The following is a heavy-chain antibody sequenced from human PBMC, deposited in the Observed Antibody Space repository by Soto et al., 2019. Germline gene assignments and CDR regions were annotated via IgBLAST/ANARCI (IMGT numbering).Heavy chain of an antibody. CDR1: GYSFTNYG. CDR3: ARDGSYDSSGHWVADSVFEF. V-gene: IGHV1-18*01. CDR2: ISTLNGNT. J-gene: IGHJ3*01. D-gene: IGHD3-22*01. Sequence: QVQLVQSRGEVKMPGASVTVSCKASGYSFTNYGISWVRQAPGQGLEWMGWISTLNGNTNLEQRFQGRVTMTTATSTTTAYMGLRSLTSDDTAVYYCARDGSYDSSGHWVADSVFEFWGQGTMVSVSS.